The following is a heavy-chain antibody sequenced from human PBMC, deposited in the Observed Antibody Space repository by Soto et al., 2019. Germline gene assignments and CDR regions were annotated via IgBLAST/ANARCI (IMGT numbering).Heavy chain of an antibody. V-gene: IGHV3-15*01. J-gene: IGHJ5*02. CDR1: GFTFSNAW. Sequence: GGSLRLSCAASGFTFSNAWMSWVRQAPGKGLEWVGRIKSKTDGGTTDYAAPVKGRFTISRDDSKNTLYLQMNSLKTEDSAVYCCTMNSPGIAVDLWGQGTLVTVSS. CDR3: TMNSPGIAVDL. CDR2: IKSKTDGGTT. D-gene: IGHD6-19*01.